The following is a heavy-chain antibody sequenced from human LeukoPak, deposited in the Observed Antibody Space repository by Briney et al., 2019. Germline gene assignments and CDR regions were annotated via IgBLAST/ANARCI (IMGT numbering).Heavy chain of an antibody. CDR2: IYYSGAT. CDR1: GDSITRSEYY. V-gene: IGHV4-39*01. J-gene: IGHJ6*03. CDR3: ARRLRGGRRYHYYYMDV. D-gene: IGHD2-15*01. Sequence: SETLSLTCVASGDSITRSEYYWDWIRQPPGKGLEWIGSIYYSGATYYSGSLKSRATISVDTIKNQFSLELRSVTAADTALYYCARRLRGGRRYHYYYMDVWGKGTTVTISS.